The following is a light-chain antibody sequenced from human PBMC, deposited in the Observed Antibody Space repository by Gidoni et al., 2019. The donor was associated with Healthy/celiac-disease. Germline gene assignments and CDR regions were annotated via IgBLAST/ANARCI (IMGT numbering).Light chain of an antibody. CDR2: DAS. CDR3: QQRSNWPPGST. CDR1: QSGISY. J-gene: IGKJ3*01. Sequence: EIVLTQSPATLSLSPGEKATLSCRASQSGISYLAWYQQKPGQALRLLIYDASNRATGIPARFSGSGSGRDFTRTISSLEPEDFAVYYCQQRSNWPPGSTFGPGTKVDIK. V-gene: IGKV3-11*02.